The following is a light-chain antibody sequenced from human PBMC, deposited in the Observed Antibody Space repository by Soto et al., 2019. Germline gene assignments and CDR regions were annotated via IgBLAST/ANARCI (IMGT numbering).Light chain of an antibody. V-gene: IGLV2-14*01. Sequence: QSVLTQPASVSGSPGQSITISCTGTSSDVGGYEYVSWYQQHPGKAPKLMIYEVSNRPSGVADRFSGSKSGNTASLTISGLQAEDEADYYCSSYTSSSTPYVFGTGTKFTVL. CDR3: SSYTSSSTPYV. J-gene: IGLJ1*01. CDR2: EVS. CDR1: SSDVGGYEY.